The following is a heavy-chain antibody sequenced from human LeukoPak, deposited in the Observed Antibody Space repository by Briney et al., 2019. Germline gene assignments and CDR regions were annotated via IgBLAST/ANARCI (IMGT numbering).Heavy chain of an antibody. J-gene: IGHJ4*02. CDR1: GFTFSSYA. CDR2: ISGSGGST. CDR3: ASSKYYDILTGYYY. V-gene: IGHV3-23*01. D-gene: IGHD3-9*01. Sequence: GGSLRLSCAASGFTFSSYAMNWVRQAPGKGLEWVSAISGSGGSTYYADSVKGRFTISRDNSKNTLYLQMNSLRAEDTAVYYCASSKYYDILTGYYYWGQGTLVTVSS.